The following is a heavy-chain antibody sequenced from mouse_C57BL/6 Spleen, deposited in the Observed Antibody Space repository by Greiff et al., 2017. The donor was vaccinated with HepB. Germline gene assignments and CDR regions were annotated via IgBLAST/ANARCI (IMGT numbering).Heavy chain of an antibody. V-gene: IGHV1-7*01. J-gene: IGHJ4*01. CDR1: GYTFTSYW. Sequence: VQLQQSGAELAKPGASVKLSCKASGYTFTSYWMHWVKQRPGQGLEWIGYINPSSGYTKYNQKFKDKATLTADKSYSTAYMQLSSLTYEDSAVYYCARASDYYAMDYWGQGTSVTVSS. CDR2: INPSSGYT. CDR3: ARASDYYAMDY. D-gene: IGHD3-1*01.